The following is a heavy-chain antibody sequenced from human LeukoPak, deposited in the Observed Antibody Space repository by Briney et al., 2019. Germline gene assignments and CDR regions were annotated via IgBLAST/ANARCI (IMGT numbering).Heavy chain of an antibody. Sequence: GGSLRLSCAASGFTFSIYWMHWVRQALGKGLMWVSRITSDGSSTTYADSVKGRFTISRDNAKNTLYLQMNSLRAEDTAVYYCARGAYYDSLDYWGQGTLVTVSS. D-gene: IGHD3-22*01. V-gene: IGHV3-74*01. CDR1: GFTFSIYW. J-gene: IGHJ4*02. CDR2: ITSDGSST. CDR3: ARGAYYDSLDY.